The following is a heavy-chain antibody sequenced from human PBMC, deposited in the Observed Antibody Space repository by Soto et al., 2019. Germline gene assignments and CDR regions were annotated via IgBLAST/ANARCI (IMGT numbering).Heavy chain of an antibody. D-gene: IGHD2-8*01. CDR3: ARGPGVVGCTNGVCHPPVYYYYMDV. Sequence: QVQLVQSGAEVKKPGASVKVSCKASGYTFTSYDINWVRQATGQGLEWMGWMNPNSGNTGYAQKFQGRVTMTRNTSISTDYMELSSLRSEDTAVYYCARGPGVVGCTNGVCHPPVYYYYMDVWGKGTTVTVSS. CDR1: GYTFTSYD. V-gene: IGHV1-8*01. CDR2: MNPNSGNT. J-gene: IGHJ6*03.